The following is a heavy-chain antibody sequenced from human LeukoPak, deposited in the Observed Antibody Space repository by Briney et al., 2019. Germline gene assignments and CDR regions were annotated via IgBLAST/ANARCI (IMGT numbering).Heavy chain of an antibody. CDR3: ARTSYGGNPLFDY. CDR1: GGSISSYY. CDR2: IYYSGST. Sequence: SSETLSLTCTVSGGSISSYYWSWIRQPPGKGLEWIGYIYYSGSTNYNPSLKSRVTISVDTSKNQFSLRLSSVTAADTAVYYCARTSYGGNPLFDYWGQGTLVTVSS. D-gene: IGHD4-23*01. J-gene: IGHJ4*02. V-gene: IGHV4-59*01.